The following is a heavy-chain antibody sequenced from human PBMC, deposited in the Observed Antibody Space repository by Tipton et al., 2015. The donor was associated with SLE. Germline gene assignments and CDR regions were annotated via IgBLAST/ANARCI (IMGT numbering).Heavy chain of an antibody. CDR1: GYSISSGYY. J-gene: IGHJ5*02. D-gene: IGHD1-1*01. Sequence: TLSLTCAVSGYSISSGYYWGWIRQPPGKGLEWIGCFYHGGNTYYNPSLKSRATISVDTSKNQFSLKLNSVTAADTAVYYCARGQHQLGRFDPWGQGTLVTVSS. CDR3: ARGQHQLGRFDP. CDR2: FYHGGNT. V-gene: IGHV4-38-2*01.